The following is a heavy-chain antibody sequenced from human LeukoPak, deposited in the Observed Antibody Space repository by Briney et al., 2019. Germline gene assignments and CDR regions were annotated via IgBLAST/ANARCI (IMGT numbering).Heavy chain of an antibody. V-gene: IGHV4-4*02. CDR3: ARHEYYYDSRTVNDY. CDR1: GGSISSSNW. J-gene: IGHJ4*02. CDR2: IYHSGST. Sequence: SETLSLTCAVSGGSISSSNWWSWVRQPPGQGLEWIGEIYHSGSTYYNPSLKSRVTISVDKSKNQFSLKLSSVTAADTAVYYCARHEYYYDSRTVNDYWGQGILVTVSS. D-gene: IGHD3-22*01.